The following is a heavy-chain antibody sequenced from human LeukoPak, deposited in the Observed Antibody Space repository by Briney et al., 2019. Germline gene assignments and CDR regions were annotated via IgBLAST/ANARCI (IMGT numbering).Heavy chain of an antibody. V-gene: IGHV1-18*01. Sequence: ASVKVSCKASGYTFTSYGISWVRQAPGQGLEWMGWIIAYNGNTNYAQKLLGRVTMTTDTSTSTAYMELRSLRPDDTAVYYCARDLKMGYSSGRYSWGTGSSNDYWGQGTLVTVSS. J-gene: IGHJ4*02. CDR2: IIAYNGNT. CDR1: GYTFTSYG. CDR3: ARDLKMGYSSGRYSWGTGSSNDY. D-gene: IGHD6-19*01.